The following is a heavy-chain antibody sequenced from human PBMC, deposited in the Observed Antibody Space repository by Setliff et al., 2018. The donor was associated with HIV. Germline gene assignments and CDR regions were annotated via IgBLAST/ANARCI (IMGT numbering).Heavy chain of an antibody. CDR3: AREDKLTY. D-gene: IGHD3-9*01. CDR2: IKSKTDGGTT. CDR1: GFTFSNAW. V-gene: IGHV3-15*05. Sequence: GGSLRLSCAASGFTFSNAWMSWVRQAPGKGLEWVGRIKSKTDGGTTDYAAPVKGRFTISRDNAKNTLFLQMSSLRAEDTAVYYCAREDKLTYWGQGTLVTVSS. J-gene: IGHJ4*02.